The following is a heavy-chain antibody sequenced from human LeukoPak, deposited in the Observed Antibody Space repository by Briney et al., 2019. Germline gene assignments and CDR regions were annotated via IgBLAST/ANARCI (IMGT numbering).Heavy chain of an antibody. CDR2: IYHSGST. J-gene: IGHJ5*02. CDR1: GGSISNSRYY. D-gene: IGHD2-8*01. Sequence: PSETLSLTCTVSGGSISNSRYYWGWIRQPPGKGLEWVGSIYHSGSTYYNPSLKSRVTISVDTSKNQFSLKLSSVTAADTAVYYCASLVLMVYARGDWFDPWGQGTLVTVSS. CDR3: ASLVLMVYARGDWFDP. V-gene: IGHV4-39*01.